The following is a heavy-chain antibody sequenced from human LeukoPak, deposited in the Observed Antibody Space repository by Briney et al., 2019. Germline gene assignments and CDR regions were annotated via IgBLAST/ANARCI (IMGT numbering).Heavy chain of an antibody. CDR2: IYENDEK. D-gene: IGHD2-15*01. J-gene: IGHJ3*02. CDR3: AHRHRGVASDI. Sequence: SGPTLVNPPQTLRLTCAFSGFSFSTGGVGVGWIRQPPGKALEWLGVIYENDEKLYSSSLQNRLSITKDTSKNQVVLTVANMDPVDTATYYCAHRHRGVASDIWGQGTMVTVSS. V-gene: IGHV2-5*01. CDR1: GFSFSTGGVG.